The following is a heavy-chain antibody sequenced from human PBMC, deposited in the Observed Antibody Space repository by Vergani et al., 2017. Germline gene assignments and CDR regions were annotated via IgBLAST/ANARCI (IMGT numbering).Heavy chain of an antibody. CDR2: ISYDGSNK. Sequence: QVQLVESGGGVVQPGRSLRLSCAASGFTFSSYAMHWVRQAPGKGLEWVSVISYDGSNKYYADSVKGRFTISRDKSKNTLYLQMNSLRAEDTAVYYCARDYCSSTSCYSIPYYYYYMDVWGKGTSVTVSS. J-gene: IGHJ6*03. CDR1: GFTFSSYA. CDR3: ARDYCSSTSCYSIPYYYYYMDV. D-gene: IGHD2-2*02. V-gene: IGHV3-30-3*01.